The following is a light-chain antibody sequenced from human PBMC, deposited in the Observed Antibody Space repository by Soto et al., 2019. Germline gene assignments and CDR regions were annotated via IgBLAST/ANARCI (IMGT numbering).Light chain of an antibody. V-gene: IGKV1-12*01. J-gene: IGKJ4*01. CDR3: QQTNSFPLT. CDR1: QDISSW. Sequence: DIQMTQSPSSVSASVGDRVTITCRASQDISSWFGWYQLKPGKAPKLLIYAASSLQSGVPSRFSDSGSGTDFTLTISSLQPEDFATYFCQQTNSFPLTFGGGTKVEIK. CDR2: AAS.